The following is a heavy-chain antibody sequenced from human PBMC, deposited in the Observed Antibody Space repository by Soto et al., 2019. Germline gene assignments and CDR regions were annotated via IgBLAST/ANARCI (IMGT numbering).Heavy chain of an antibody. Sequence: QVQLVQSGAEVKKPGASVKVFCKASGYTFTSYYMHWVRQAPGQGLEWMGIINPSGGSTSYAQKFQGRVTMTRDTSTSTVYMELSSLRSEDTAVYYCASGFGGVDYYYYYMDVWGKGTTVTVSS. CDR3: ASGFGGVDYYYYYMDV. D-gene: IGHD3-3*01. CDR1: GYTFTSYY. J-gene: IGHJ6*03. CDR2: INPSGGST. V-gene: IGHV1-46*03.